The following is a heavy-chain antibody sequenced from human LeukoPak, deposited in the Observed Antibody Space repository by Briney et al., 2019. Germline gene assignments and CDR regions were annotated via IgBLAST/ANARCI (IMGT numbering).Heavy chain of an antibody. CDR3: ARNSGCSGGSCYFYYYYGMDV. CDR2: IILIFGTA. Sequence: GASVKVSCKASGGTFSSYAISWVRQAPGQGLEWMGGIILIFGTANYAQKFQGRVTITADESTSTAYMELSSLRSEDTAVYYCARNSGCSGGSCYFYYYYGMDVWGKGTTVTVSS. D-gene: IGHD2-15*01. J-gene: IGHJ6*04. CDR1: GGTFSSYA. V-gene: IGHV1-69*13.